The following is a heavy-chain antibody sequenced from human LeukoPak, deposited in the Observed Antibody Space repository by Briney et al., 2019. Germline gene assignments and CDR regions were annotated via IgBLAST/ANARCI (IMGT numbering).Heavy chain of an antibody. Sequence: ASVKVSCKASGYTFTSYGISWVRQAPGQGLEWMGWISAYNGNTNYAQKLQGRVTMTTDTSTSTAYMELRSLRSDDTAVYYCARDQYYDILTGYYGVGIGFDPWGQGTLVTVSS. V-gene: IGHV1-18*01. CDR3: ARDQYYDILTGYYGVGIGFDP. CDR1: GYTFTSYG. J-gene: IGHJ5*02. D-gene: IGHD3-9*01. CDR2: ISAYNGNT.